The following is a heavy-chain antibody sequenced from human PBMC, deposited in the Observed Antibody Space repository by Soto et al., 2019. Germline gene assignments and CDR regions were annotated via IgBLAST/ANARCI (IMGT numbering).Heavy chain of an antibody. CDR2: IIPILGIA. D-gene: IGHD3-10*01. CDR1: GGTFSSYT. CDR3: ARDRSDYYGSGSFIRYYYYYMDV. Sequence: QVQLVQSGAEVKKPGSSVKVSCKASGGTFSSYTISWVRQAPGQGLEWMGRIIPILGIANYAQKFQGRVTITADKSTSTAYMELSSLRSEDTAVYYCARDRSDYYGSGSFIRYYYYYMDVWGKGTTVTVSS. J-gene: IGHJ6*03. V-gene: IGHV1-69*08.